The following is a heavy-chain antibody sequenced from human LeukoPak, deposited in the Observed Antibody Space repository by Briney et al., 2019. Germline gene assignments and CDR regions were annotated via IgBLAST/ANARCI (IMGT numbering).Heavy chain of an antibody. J-gene: IGHJ5*02. CDR1: GSTFDDYA. Sequence: GGSLRLSCAASGSTFDDYAMHWVRQAPGKGLEWVSGISWNSGSIGYADSVKGRFTISRDNAKNSLYLQMNSLRAEDTALYYCAADHDYSLSYNSYGPLDAWGQGTLVTVSS. D-gene: IGHD4-11*01. V-gene: IGHV3-9*01. CDR3: AADHDYSLSYNSYGPLDA. CDR2: ISWNSGSI.